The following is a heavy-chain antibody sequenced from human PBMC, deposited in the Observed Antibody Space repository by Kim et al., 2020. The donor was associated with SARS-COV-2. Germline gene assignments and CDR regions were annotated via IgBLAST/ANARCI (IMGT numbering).Heavy chain of an antibody. CDR1: GGSIITSSYY. V-gene: IGHV4-39*01. CDR3: APGQWPSSRYYYGLDV. CDR2: IYYSGST. D-gene: IGHD6-19*01. J-gene: IGHJ6*02. Sequence: SETLSLTCTVSGGSIITSSYYWGWIRQPPGKGLEWIGSIYYSGSTYYNPSLKSRVTISVDTSKNQFSLKLDSVTAADTAVYYCAPGQWPSSRYYYGLDVWGQGTTVTVSS.